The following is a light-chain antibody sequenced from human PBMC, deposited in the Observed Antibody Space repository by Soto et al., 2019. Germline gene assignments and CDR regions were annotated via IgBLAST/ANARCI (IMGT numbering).Light chain of an antibody. J-gene: IGLJ1*01. CDR3: SSYTDSSNYV. CDR2: EVS. V-gene: IGLV2-14*01. CDR1: SSDVGGYNY. Sequence: QSVLTQPASVSGSPGQSITISCTGTSSDVGGYNYVSWYQQHPVKAPKLMIYEVSNRPSGVSNRFSGSRSGNTASLTISGLQAEDEADYYCSSYTDSSNYVFGTGTKVTVL.